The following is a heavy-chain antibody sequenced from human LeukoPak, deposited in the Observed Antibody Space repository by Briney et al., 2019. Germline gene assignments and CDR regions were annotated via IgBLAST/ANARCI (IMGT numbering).Heavy chain of an antibody. D-gene: IGHD2-2*01. J-gene: IGHJ2*01. CDR3: ARVPCSSTSCYRYFDL. V-gene: IGHV4-34*01. CDR2: INHSGST. CDR1: GGSISSYY. Sequence: PSETLSLTCTVSGGSISSYYWSWIRQPPGKGLEWIGEINHSGSTNYNPSLKSRVTISVDTSKNQFSLKLSSVTAADTAVYYCARVPCSSTSCYRYFDLWGRGTLVTVSS.